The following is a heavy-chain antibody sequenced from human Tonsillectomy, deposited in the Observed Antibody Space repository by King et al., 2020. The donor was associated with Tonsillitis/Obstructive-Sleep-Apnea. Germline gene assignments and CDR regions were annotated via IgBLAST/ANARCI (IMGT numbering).Heavy chain of an antibody. V-gene: IGHV3-9*01. CDR1: GFTFDDYA. D-gene: IGHD2-2*01. Sequence: VQLVESGGGLVQPGRSLRLSYAASGFTFDDYAMHWVRQAPGKGLEWVSGISWNSGSIGYADSVKGRFTISRDNAKNSLYLQMNSLRAEDTALYYCAKEGACSSTSCSDYWGQGTLVTVSS. CDR3: AKEGACSSTSCSDY. J-gene: IGHJ4*02. CDR2: ISWNSGSI.